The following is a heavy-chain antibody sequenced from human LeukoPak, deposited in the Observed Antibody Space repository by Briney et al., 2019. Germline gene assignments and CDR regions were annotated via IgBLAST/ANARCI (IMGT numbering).Heavy chain of an antibody. J-gene: IGHJ4*02. CDR3: VRGVGLYDSIGYFDY. CDR2: ISYDGRNT. Sequence: RAGGSLRLSCAASGFTFSICAMHWVRQAPGKGLEWVATISYDGRNTFYADSVKGRFTISRDNFKDTLYLQMNSLRAEDTAVYNCVRGVGLYDSIGYFDYWGQGTLVTVPS. CDR1: GFTFSICA. V-gene: IGHV3-30*04. D-gene: IGHD3-22*01.